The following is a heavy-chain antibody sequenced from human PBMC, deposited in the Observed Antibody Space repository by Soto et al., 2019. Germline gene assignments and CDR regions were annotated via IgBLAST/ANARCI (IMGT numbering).Heavy chain of an antibody. J-gene: IGHJ4*02. D-gene: IGHD1-20*01. V-gene: IGHV5-51*01. Sequence: GESLKISCAGSGYSFSSYWIGWVRQVPGKGLEWMGIIYPGDSDTRYSPSFQGQVTISADKSISTAYLQWRSLKASDSAMYYCARSRITGSTWTFDYWGQETLVTVSS. CDR2: IYPGDSDT. CDR3: ARSRITGSTWTFDY. CDR1: GYSFSSYW.